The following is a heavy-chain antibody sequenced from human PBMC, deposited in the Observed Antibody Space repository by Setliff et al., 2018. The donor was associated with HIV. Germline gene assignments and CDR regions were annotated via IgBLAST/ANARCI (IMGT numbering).Heavy chain of an antibody. CDR2: MNPNSGNS. D-gene: IGHD3-10*01. CDR1: GYTFTSFD. CDR3: TRIRAMVRGVTSYDAFDI. Sequence: ASVKVSCKASGYTFTSFDINWVRQATGQGLEWMGWMNPNSGNSGFAQKFQGRVTMTRNSSISTAYMELSSLRFDDTAVYYCTRIRAMVRGVTSYDAFDIWAKGQRSPSPQ. V-gene: IGHV1-8*01. J-gene: IGHJ3*02.